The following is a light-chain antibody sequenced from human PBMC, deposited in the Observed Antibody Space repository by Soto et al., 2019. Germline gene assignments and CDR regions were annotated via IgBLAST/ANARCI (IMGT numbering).Light chain of an antibody. CDR2: DAS. V-gene: IGKV1-33*01. CDR1: QDISNY. CDR3: QQYDNLPLT. Sequence: IQMTQSPSSLSASVGNRVTITCKASQDISNYLNWYQQKSGKAPKLLIYDASDLETGVPSRFSGSGSGTDFTFTINSLQTEDIATYYCQQYDNLPLTFGGGTKVDIK. J-gene: IGKJ4*01.